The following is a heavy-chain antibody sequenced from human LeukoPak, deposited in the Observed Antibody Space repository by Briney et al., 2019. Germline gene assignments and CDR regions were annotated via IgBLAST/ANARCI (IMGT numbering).Heavy chain of an antibody. CDR2: TSNDGNNK. CDR1: GFTISGYG. CDR3: AKGLPGAGQGGYFDY. J-gene: IGHJ4*02. V-gene: IGHV3-30*18. D-gene: IGHD3-10*01. Sequence: GRSLRLSCTASGFTISGYGMHWVRQAPGXGLEWVAVTSNDGNNKYYADSVKGRFTISRDNSKSTLYLQMNSLRAEDTAVYYCAKGLPGAGQGGYFDYWGQGILVTVSS.